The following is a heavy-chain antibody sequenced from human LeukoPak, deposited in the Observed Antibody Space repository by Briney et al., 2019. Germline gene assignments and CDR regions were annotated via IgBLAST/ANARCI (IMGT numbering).Heavy chain of an antibody. D-gene: IGHD5-24*01. CDR3: ARGRWSDY. CDR2: IKEDGTEK. J-gene: IGHJ4*02. CDR1: GFTFSAYW. Sequence: GGSLRLSCAASGFTFSAYWMTWVRQAPGKGLEWAANIKEDGTEKNYVDSVKGRFTISRDNVKKSLYLEMNSLRVEDTAVYYCARGRWSDYWGQGTQVTVSS. V-gene: IGHV3-7*01.